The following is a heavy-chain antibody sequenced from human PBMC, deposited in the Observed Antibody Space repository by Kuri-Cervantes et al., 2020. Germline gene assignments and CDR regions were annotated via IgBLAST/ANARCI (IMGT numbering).Heavy chain of an antibody. CDR2: IYYSGST. Sequence: GSLRLSCTVSGGSISSSSYYWGWIRQPPGKGLEWIGSIYYSGSTYYNPSLKSRVTISVDTSKNQFSLKLSSVTAADTAVCYCARWMGPRFDPWGQGTLVTVSS. V-gene: IGHV4-39*01. D-gene: IGHD2-2*03. J-gene: IGHJ5*02. CDR3: ARWMGPRFDP. CDR1: GGSISSSSYY.